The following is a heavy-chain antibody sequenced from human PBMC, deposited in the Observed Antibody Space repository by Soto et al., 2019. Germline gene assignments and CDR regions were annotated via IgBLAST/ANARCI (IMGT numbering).Heavy chain of an antibody. V-gene: IGHV3-23*01. CDR3: AKDRSLGRLDY. CDR1: GLTFNTYA. Sequence: GSLRLSCAASGLTFNTYAMNWVRQAPGKGLEWVSLISGSGGGTYYAASVKGRFTISRDNSKNTLYLQMNSLRVEDTAVYYCAKDRSLGRLDYWGQGTLVTVSS. J-gene: IGHJ4*02. CDR2: ISGSGGGT.